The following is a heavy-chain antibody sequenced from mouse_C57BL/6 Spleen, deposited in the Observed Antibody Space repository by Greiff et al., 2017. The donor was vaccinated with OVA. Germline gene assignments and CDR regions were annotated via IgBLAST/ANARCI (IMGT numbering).Heavy chain of an antibody. CDR1: GYTFTSYW. CDR2: IDPSDSYT. J-gene: IGHJ2*01. Sequence: QVQLQQPGAELVKPGASVKLSCKASGYTFTSYWMQWVKQRPGQGLEWIGEIDPSDSYTNYNQKFKGKATLTVYTSSSTAYLQLSSPTSEDSAVYYCARSGGGQGNYGSGGYFDYWGQGTTLTVSS. CDR3: ARSGGGQGNYGSGGYFDY. D-gene: IGHD1-1*01. V-gene: IGHV1-50*01.